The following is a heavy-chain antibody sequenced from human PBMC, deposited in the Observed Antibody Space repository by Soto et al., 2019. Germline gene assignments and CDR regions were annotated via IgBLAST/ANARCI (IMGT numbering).Heavy chain of an antibody. CDR1: GFTFSGYW. J-gene: IGHJ6*02. D-gene: IGHD2-21*02. CDR3: VRWDREENGRVVTPCGMDV. CDR2: INSDGSDT. V-gene: IGHV3-74*03. Sequence: EVQLVESGGGLVQPGGSLRLSCAASGFTFSGYWMQWVRQAPGKGLVWVSRINSDGSDTKYADSVKGRFTISRDNAKNTMYLKMNSLRVKDTAVYYSVRWDREENGRVVTPCGMDVWGQGTTVTVSS.